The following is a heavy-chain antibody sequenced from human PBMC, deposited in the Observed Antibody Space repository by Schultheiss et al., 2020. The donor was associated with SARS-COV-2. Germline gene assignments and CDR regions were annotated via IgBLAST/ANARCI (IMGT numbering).Heavy chain of an antibody. CDR1: GFTFSSYA. Sequence: GGSLRLSCAASGFTFSSYAMHWVRQAPGKGLEWVSGISGSGGSTYYTDSVKGRFTISRDKSKHTLYLQMNSLRAEDTAVYYCAKVLNGDYLYYFDFWGQGTLVTVSS. J-gene: IGHJ4*02. CDR2: ISGSGGST. V-gene: IGHV3-23*01. CDR3: AKVLNGDYLYYFDF. D-gene: IGHD4-17*01.